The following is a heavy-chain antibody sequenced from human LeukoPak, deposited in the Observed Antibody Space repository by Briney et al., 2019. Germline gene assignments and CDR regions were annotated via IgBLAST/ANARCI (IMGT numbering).Heavy chain of an antibody. CDR3: ARELPDPLNYGDYSFDH. J-gene: IGHJ4*02. V-gene: IGHV3-11*04. Sequence: GGSLRLSCAASGFTFSDYNMNWIRQAPGKGLEWVSYISNSGSSRYYADSVKGRFTISRDNANNSLYLQMSSLRVEDTAVYYCARELPDPLNYGDYSFDHWGQGTLVTVSA. CDR1: GFTFSDYN. CDR2: ISNSGSSR. D-gene: IGHD4-17*01.